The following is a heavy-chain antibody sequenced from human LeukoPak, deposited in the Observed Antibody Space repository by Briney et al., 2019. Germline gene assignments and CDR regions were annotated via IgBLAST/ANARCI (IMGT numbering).Heavy chain of an antibody. V-gene: IGHV4-39*07. CDR2: IYYNGGT. CDR1: GGSISSSSYY. Sequence: PSETLSLTCTVSGGSISSSSYYWGWIRQPPGKGLEWIGSIYYNGGTYYNPSLKSRVTMSVDTSKNQFFLRLSSVTAADTAVYYCASSSAMVTHSFDYWGQGTLVTVSS. J-gene: IGHJ4*02. D-gene: IGHD5-18*01. CDR3: ASSSAMVTHSFDY.